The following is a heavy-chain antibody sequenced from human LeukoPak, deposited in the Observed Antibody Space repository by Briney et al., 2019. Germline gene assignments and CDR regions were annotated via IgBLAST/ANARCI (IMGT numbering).Heavy chain of an antibody. Sequence: QTSETLSLTCTVSGGSINSYHWSWIRQPAGKGLEWIGRMYTSGSTNNNPSLKSRVTMSVDTSKNQFSLKLSSVTAADTAVYYCARDRGWDSNYHYYYMDVWGKGTTVTVSS. J-gene: IGHJ6*03. CDR3: ARDRGWDSNYHYYYMDV. CDR1: GGSINSYH. D-gene: IGHD6-19*01. V-gene: IGHV4-4*07. CDR2: MYTSGST.